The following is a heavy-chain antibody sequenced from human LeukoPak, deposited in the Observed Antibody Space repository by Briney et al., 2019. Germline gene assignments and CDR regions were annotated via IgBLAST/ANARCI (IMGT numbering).Heavy chain of an antibody. V-gene: IGHV3-53*01. J-gene: IGHJ4*02. D-gene: IGHD3-10*01. CDR1: GFTVSSNY. Sequence: GGSLRLSCAASGFTVSSNYMSWVRQAPGKGLEWVSVIYSGGSTYYADSVKGRFTISRDNSKNTLYLQMNSLRAEGTAVYYCARLKGYGSGSYHDYWGQGTLVTVSS. CDR3: ARLKGYGSGSYHDY. CDR2: IYSGGST.